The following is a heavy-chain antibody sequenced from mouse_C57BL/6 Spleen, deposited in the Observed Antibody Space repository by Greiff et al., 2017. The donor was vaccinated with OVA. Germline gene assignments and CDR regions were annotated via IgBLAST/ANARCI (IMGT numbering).Heavy chain of an antibody. J-gene: IGHJ4*01. D-gene: IGHD1-1*01. CDR1: GYAFSSSW. Sequence: QVQLQQSGPELVKPGASVKISCKASGYAFSSSWMNWVKQRPGKGLEWIGRIYPGDGDTNYNGKFKGKATLTADKSSSTAYMQLSSLTSEDSAVYFCARGEYYGSYAMDYWGQGTSVTVSS. CDR3: ARGEYYGSYAMDY. V-gene: IGHV1-82*01. CDR2: IYPGDGDT.